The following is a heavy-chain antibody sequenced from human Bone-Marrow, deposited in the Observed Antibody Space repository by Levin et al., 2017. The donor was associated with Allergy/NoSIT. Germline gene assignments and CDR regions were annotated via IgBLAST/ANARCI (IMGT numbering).Heavy chain of an antibody. J-gene: IGHJ5*02. CDR1: GFTFSSYG. D-gene: IGHD3-10*01. CDR2: ISYDGSNK. Sequence: GGSLRLSFAASGFTFSSYGMHWVRQAPGKGLEWVAVISYDGSNKYYADSVKGRFTISRDNSKNTLYLQMNSLRAEDTAVYYCAKDFLRTDFSGTMVRGVGNWFDPWGQGTLVTVSS. CDR3: AKDFLRTDFSGTMVRGVGNWFDP. V-gene: IGHV3-30*18.